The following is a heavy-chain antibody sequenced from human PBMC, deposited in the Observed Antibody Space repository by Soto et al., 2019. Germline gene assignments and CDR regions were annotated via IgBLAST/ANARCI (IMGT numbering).Heavy chain of an antibody. Sequence: QVKLVQSGAEVKKPGASVKVSCKASGYTFTTYDISWVRQAPGQGLEWMGRISTYNGNTNYPQSLQGRLTMTTDTTTTKPSMGLRNLRSDDTAVYYCARDPYHVLMVNAPNLYGMDVWGQGTTVTVSS. CDR3: ARDPYHVLMVNAPNLYGMDV. CDR2: ISTYNGNT. D-gene: IGHD2-8*01. J-gene: IGHJ6*02. V-gene: IGHV1-18*01. CDR1: GYTFTTYD.